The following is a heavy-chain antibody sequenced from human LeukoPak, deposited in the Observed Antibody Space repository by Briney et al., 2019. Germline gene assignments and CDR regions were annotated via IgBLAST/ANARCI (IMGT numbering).Heavy chain of an antibody. Sequence: SVKVSCKASGGTFSSYAISWVRQAPGQGLEWMGRIIPIFGIANYAQKFQGRVMITADKSTSTAYMELSSLRSEDTAVYYCARSLAVAGTESAFDIWGQGTMVTVSS. D-gene: IGHD6-19*01. CDR2: IIPIFGIA. J-gene: IGHJ3*02. V-gene: IGHV1-69*04. CDR1: GGTFSSYA. CDR3: ARSLAVAGTESAFDI.